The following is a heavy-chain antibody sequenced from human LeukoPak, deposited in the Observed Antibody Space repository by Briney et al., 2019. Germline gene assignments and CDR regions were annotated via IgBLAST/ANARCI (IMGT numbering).Heavy chain of an antibody. Sequence: ASVKVSCKSSGYTFTGYYMHWVRQAPGQGLEWMGWINPNSGGTNYAQKFQGRVTMTSDTSISTAYMELSRLRSDDTAVYYCARGLWYSSGWFDPWGQGTLVTVSS. D-gene: IGHD6-19*01. CDR1: GYTFTGYY. V-gene: IGHV1-2*02. CDR3: ARGLWYSSGWFDP. CDR2: INPNSGGT. J-gene: IGHJ5*02.